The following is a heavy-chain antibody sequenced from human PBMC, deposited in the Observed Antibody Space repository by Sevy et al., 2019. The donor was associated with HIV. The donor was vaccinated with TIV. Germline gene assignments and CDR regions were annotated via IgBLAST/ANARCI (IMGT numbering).Heavy chain of an antibody. CDR3: ARGGGLSPHHWFDP. Sequence: ASVKVSCKASGGTFSSYGITWVRQAPGQGLEWMGEIIPIFGSANYGQTFQGRVTMTADQSTSTAYMELSSLRSDDTAVYYCARGGGLSPHHWFDPWGQGTLVTVSS. J-gene: IGHJ5*02. D-gene: IGHD3-16*01. CDR2: IIPIFGSA. V-gene: IGHV1-69*13. CDR1: GGTFSSYG.